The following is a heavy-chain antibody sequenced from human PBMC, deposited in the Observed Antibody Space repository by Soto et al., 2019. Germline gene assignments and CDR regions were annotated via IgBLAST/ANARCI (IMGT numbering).Heavy chain of an antibody. V-gene: IGHV3-33*01. Sequence: QVQLVESGGGVVQPGRSLRLSCAASGFTFSSYGMQWVRQAPGKGLEWVAVIWYDGSNKYYADSVKGRFTISRDNSKNTLYPQMNSLRAEDTAVYYCARDYDSSGWYDAFDIWGQGTMVTVSS. CDR2: IWYDGSNK. D-gene: IGHD6-19*01. CDR3: ARDYDSSGWYDAFDI. CDR1: GFTFSSYG. J-gene: IGHJ3*02.